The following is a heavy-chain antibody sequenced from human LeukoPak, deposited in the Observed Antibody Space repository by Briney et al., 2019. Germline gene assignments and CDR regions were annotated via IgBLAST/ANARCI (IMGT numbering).Heavy chain of an antibody. Sequence: SETLSLTCAVSVGSISGHWWSWIRQPVGKGLEWIGRVYASGRTNYNPSLKSRITMSVDTSKNQFSLKLSSVTAADTAVYYCARQYSSSWYPRGYNWFDPWGQGTLVTVSS. D-gene: IGHD6-13*01. CDR2: VYASGRT. CDR3: ARQYSSSWYPRGYNWFDP. J-gene: IGHJ5*02. V-gene: IGHV4-4*07. CDR1: VGSISGHW.